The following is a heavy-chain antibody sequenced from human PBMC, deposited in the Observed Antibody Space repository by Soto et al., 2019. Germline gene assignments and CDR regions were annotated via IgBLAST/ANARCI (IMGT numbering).Heavy chain of an antibody. CDR1: GYTFTSYY. CDR2: INPSGGST. Sequence: AASVKVSCKASGYTFTSYYMHWVRQAPGQGLEWMGIINPSGGSTSYAQKFQGRVTMTRDTSTSTVYMELSSLRSEDTAVYYCARETFALDTARQNWFDPWGQGTLVTVSS. CDR3: ARETFALDTARQNWFDP. D-gene: IGHD5-18*01. V-gene: IGHV1-46*01. J-gene: IGHJ5*02.